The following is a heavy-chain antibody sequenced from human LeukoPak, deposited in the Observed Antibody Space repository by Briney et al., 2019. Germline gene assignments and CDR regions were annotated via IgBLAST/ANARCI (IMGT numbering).Heavy chain of an antibody. D-gene: IGHD6-13*01. V-gene: IGHV2-70*11. J-gene: IGHJ4*02. CDR2: IDWDDDK. CDR3: ARQHLGPYYFDY. Sequence: SGPTLVNPTQTLTLTCSFSGFSLSASGMSVSWIRQSPGKALEWLARIDWDDDKYYSTSLKTRLTISKDISKNQVVLTMTNMDPVDTATYYCARQHLGPYYFDYWGQGTLVTVSS. CDR1: GFSLSASGMS.